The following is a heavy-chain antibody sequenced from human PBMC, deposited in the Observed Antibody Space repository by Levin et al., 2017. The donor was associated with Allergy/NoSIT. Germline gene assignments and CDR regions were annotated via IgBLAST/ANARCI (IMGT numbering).Heavy chain of an antibody. CDR3: ARYSGSYRPTDNWFDP. CDR2: IYYSGST. J-gene: IGHJ5*02. V-gene: IGHV4-59*01. Sequence: SETLSLTCTVSGGSISSYYWSWIRQPPGKGLEWIGYIYYSGSTNYNPSLKSRVTISVDTSKNQFSLKLSSVTAADTAVYYCARYSGSYRPTDNWFDPWGQGTLVTVSS. CDR1: GGSISSYY. D-gene: IGHD1-26*01.